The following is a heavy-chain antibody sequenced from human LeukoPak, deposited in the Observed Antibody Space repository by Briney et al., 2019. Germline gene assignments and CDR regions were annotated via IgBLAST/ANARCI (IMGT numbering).Heavy chain of an antibody. J-gene: IGHJ4*02. Sequence: SETLSLTCSVSGASIDRSTYYWGWIRQPPGKGLEWIGSVYYSGSTYYNSALKSRVSISVDTSRNQFSLKLYSVTAADTAVYFCARHMYDISGYPYFDYWGQGTLVTVSS. CDR3: ARHMYDISGYPYFDY. CDR1: GASIDRSTYY. D-gene: IGHD3-22*01. CDR2: VYYSGST. V-gene: IGHV4-39*01.